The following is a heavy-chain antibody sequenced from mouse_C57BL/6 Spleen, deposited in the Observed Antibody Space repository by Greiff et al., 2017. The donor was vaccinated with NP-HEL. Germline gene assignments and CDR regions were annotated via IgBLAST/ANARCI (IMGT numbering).Heavy chain of an antibody. CDR1: GYSITSGYY. D-gene: IGHD3-2*02. CDR2: ISYDGSN. V-gene: IGHV3-6*01. Sequence: EVKLMESGPGLVKPSQSLSLTCSVTGYSITSGYYWNWIRQFPGNKLEWMGYISYDGSNNYNPSLKNRISITRDTSKNQFFLKLNSVTTEDTATYYCARDGDSSGYYWGQGTTLTVSS. J-gene: IGHJ2*01. CDR3: ARDGDSSGYY.